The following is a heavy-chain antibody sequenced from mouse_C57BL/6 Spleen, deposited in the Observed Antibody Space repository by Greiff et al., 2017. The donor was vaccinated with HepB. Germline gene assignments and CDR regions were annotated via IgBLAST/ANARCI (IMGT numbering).Heavy chain of an antibody. CDR3: ARGGIYDGFQN. D-gene: IGHD2-3*01. Sequence: QVQLQQPGAELVRPGTSVKLSCKASGYTFTSYWMHWVKQRPGQGLEWIGVIDPSDSYTNYNQKFKGKATLTVDTSSSTAYMQLSSLTSEDSAVYYCARGGIYDGFQNWGQGTLVTVSA. V-gene: IGHV1-59*01. CDR1: GYTFTSYW. J-gene: IGHJ3*01. CDR2: IDPSDSYT.